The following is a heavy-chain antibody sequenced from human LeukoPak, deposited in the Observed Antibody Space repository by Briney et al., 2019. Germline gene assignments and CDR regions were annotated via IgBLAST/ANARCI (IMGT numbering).Heavy chain of an antibody. CDR1: GFTFDDYA. J-gene: IGHJ4*02. V-gene: IGHV3-43D*04. D-gene: IGHD6-6*01. Sequence: PGGSLRLSCAASGFTFDDYAMHWVRQAPGKGLEWVSLISWDGGSTYYADSVKGRFTISRDNSKNSLYLQMNSLRAEDTALYSCAKDLDSSSSPGGFDYWGQGTLVTVSS. CDR3: AKDLDSSSSPGGFDY. CDR2: ISWDGGST.